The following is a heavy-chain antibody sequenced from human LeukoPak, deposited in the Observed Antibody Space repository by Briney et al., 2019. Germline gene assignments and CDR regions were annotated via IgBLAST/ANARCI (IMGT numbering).Heavy chain of an antibody. J-gene: IGHJ4*02. V-gene: IGHV4-59*01. D-gene: IGHD1-26*01. CDR3: AGSYSGSYYGGVDY. CDR2: IYYDGST. CDR1: GVSINDFY. Sequence: SETLSLTCTVSGVSINDFYWTWIRQSPGNGLEWIGYIYYDGSTNYNPSLKSRVTISVDTSKNQFSLKLSSVTAADTAVYYCAGSYSGSYYGGVDYWGQGTLVTVSS.